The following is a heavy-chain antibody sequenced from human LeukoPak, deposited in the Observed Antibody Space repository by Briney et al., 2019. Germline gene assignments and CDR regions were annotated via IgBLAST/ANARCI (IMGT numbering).Heavy chain of an antibody. J-gene: IGHJ3*02. D-gene: IGHD1-26*01. V-gene: IGHV4-30-4*01. CDR1: GGSISSGDDY. CDR2: IYYSGSP. Sequence: PSETLSLTCIVSGGSISSGDDYWSWMRQPPGKGLEWIGYIYYSGSPYYSPSLKSRVTICVDTSKTLFSVKLSSVTGADTAVYYCARYSGTYSDAFHIWGEGTMVTVSS. CDR3: ARYSGTYSDAFHI.